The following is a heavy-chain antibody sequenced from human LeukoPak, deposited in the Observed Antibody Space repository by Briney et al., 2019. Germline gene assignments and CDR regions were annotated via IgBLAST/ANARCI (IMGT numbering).Heavy chain of an antibody. V-gene: IGHV3-30*04. Sequence: PGRSLRLSCAASGFNFAQSSMHWVRQAPGKGLEWLAVISFDETHQNYAESVKGRFTISRDNSKNTLDLQMNSLRGDDTAVYYCARRKLTLLATWGQGTLVTVSS. CDR2: ISFDETHQ. D-gene: IGHD2-21*01. CDR3: ARRKLTLLAT. CDR1: GFNFAQSS. J-gene: IGHJ5*02.